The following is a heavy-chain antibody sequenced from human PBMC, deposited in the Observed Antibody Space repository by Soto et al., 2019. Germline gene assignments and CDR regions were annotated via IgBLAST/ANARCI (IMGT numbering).Heavy chain of an antibody. Sequence: GGSLRLSCAASGFTFSSYAMHWVRQAPGKGLEWVAVISYDGSNKYYADSVKGRFTISRDNSKNTLYLQMNSLRAEDTAVYYCAGDPQLPQQYYYYYGMDVWGQGTTVTVSS. J-gene: IGHJ6*02. CDR3: AGDPQLPQQYYYYYGMDV. V-gene: IGHV3-30-3*01. CDR1: GFTFSSYA. CDR2: ISYDGSNK. D-gene: IGHD2-2*01.